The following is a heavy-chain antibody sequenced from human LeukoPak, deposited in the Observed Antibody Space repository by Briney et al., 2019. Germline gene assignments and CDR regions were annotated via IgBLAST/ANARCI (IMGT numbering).Heavy chain of an antibody. CDR2: ISSSSSYI. Sequence: GGSLRLSCAASGFTFSSYSMNWVRQAPGKGLEWVSSISSSSSYIYYADSVKGRFTISRDNAKNSLYLQMNSLRAEDTAVYYCAKGSNWNKVLDAFDIWGQGTMVTVSS. CDR1: GFTFSSYS. V-gene: IGHV3-21*01. J-gene: IGHJ3*02. CDR3: AKGSNWNKVLDAFDI. D-gene: IGHD1/OR15-1a*01.